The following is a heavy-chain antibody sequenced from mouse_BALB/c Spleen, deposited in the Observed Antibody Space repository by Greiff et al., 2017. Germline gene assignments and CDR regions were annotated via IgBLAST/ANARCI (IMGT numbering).Heavy chain of an antibody. Sequence: DVKLVESGGGLVQPGGSRKLSCAASGFTFSSFGMHWVRQAPVKGLEWVAYISSGSSTIDYADTVKGRFTISRDNPKNTLFLQMTSLRSEDTAMYYCASEEWSYWGQGTLVTVSA. V-gene: IGHV5-17*02. CDR1: GFTFSSFG. D-gene: IGHD1-3*01. CDR2: ISSGSSTI. CDR3: ASEEWSY. J-gene: IGHJ3*01.